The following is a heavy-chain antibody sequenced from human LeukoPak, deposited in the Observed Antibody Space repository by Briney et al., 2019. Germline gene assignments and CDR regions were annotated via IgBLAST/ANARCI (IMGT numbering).Heavy chain of an antibody. CDR3: ARVGIVGANDP. CDR2: ISYDGSNK. Sequence: PGGFLRLSCAASGFTFSSYAMHWVRQAPGKGLEWVAVISYDGSNKYYADSVKGRFTISRDNSKNTLYLQMNSLRAEDTAVYYCARVGIVGANDPWGQRTLVTVSS. D-gene: IGHD1-26*01. V-gene: IGHV3-30-3*01. CDR1: GFTFSSYA. J-gene: IGHJ5*02.